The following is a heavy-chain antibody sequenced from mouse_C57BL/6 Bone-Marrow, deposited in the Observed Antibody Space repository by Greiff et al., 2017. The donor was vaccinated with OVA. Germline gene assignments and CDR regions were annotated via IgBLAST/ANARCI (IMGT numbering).Heavy chain of an antibody. V-gene: IGHV5-6*01. CDR3: ARRAIVGAMDY. J-gene: IGHJ4*01. CDR1: GFTFSSYG. Sequence: EVQLVESGGDLVKPGGSLKLSCAASGFTFSSYGMSWVRQTPGKRLEWVANISSGGSYTYYPDSVKGRFTMSRDNAKNTLYLQMSSLKSEDTAMYYCARRAIVGAMDYWGQGTSVTVSS. CDR2: ISSGGSYT. D-gene: IGHD1-3*01.